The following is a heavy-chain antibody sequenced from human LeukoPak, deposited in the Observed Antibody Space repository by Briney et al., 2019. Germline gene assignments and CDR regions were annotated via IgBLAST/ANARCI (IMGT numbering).Heavy chain of an antibody. D-gene: IGHD6-25*01. CDR2: ISLSSSYI. Sequence: PGGSLRLSCVVSGFPFSNYSMNWVRQAPGKGLEWVSSISLSSSYIYYADSVKGRFTVSRVNAKNSLYLQMNSLRAEDTALYYCARPAGSSDGWTGSDYWGQGTLVTVSS. CDR3: ARPAGSSDGWTGSDY. CDR1: GFPFSNYS. J-gene: IGHJ4*02. V-gene: IGHV3-21*01.